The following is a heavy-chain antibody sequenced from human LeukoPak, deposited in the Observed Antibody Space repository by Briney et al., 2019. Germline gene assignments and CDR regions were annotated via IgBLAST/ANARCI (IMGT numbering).Heavy chain of an antibody. CDR1: GGSFSGYY. J-gene: IGHJ5*02. CDR3: ARVAIFGVVTAP. Sequence: SETLSLTCAVYGGSFSGYYWSWIRQPPGKGLEWIGEINHTGSTNYNPSLKSRVTISVDTSKNQFSLKLSSVTAADTAVYYCARVAIFGVVTAPWGQGTLVTVSS. D-gene: IGHD3-3*01. V-gene: IGHV4-34*01. CDR2: INHTGST.